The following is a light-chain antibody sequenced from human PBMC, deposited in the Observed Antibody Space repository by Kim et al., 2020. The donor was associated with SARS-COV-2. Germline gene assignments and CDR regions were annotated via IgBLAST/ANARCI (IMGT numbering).Light chain of an antibody. CDR1: ERLTGW. CDR2: VTS. J-gene: IGKJ1*01. CDR3: QQANSFPWT. V-gene: IGKV1-12*01. Sequence: DIQLTQSPSFVSASVGDRVTITCRASERLTGWLAWYQQKPGKAPKLLIYVTSPLQNGVPSRFSGSGSGTDFTLTIDNLQPEDFATYFCQQANSFPWTFGQGTKVDIK.